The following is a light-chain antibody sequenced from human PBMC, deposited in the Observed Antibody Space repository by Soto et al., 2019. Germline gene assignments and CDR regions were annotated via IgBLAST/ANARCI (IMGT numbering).Light chain of an antibody. CDR2: EVS. Sequence: LAQPSSVSGSPRQASTLTRTGTSRDVGSYNLVSWYQQHPGKAPKLMIYEVSKRPSGVSNRFSGSKSGNTASLTISGLQAEDEADYYCCSYAGSRYYVFGTGTKVTVL. V-gene: IGLV2-23*02. CDR1: SRDVGSYNL. J-gene: IGLJ1*01. CDR3: CSYAGSRYYV.